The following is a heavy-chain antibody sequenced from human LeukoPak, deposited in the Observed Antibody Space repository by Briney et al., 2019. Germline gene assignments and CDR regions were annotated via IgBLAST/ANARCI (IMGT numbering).Heavy chain of an antibody. J-gene: IGHJ4*02. V-gene: IGHV3-49*04. Sequence: GGSLRLSCAASRFMFSSYAMSWVRQAPGKGLEWVGFIRSKAYGGTTEYAASVKGRFSISRDDSKSIAYLQMNSLKIEDTAVYYCTRGGGYDYLFDFWGQGTLVTVSS. D-gene: IGHD5-12*01. CDR3: TRGGGYDYLFDF. CDR1: RFMFSSYA. CDR2: IRSKAYGGTT.